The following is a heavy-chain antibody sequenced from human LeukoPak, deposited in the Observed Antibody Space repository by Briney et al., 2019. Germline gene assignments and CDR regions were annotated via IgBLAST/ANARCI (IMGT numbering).Heavy chain of an antibody. CDR2: ISTSGSTI. CDR3: ARGSKYNFDY. CDR1: GFTLGTYE. J-gene: IGHJ4*02. Sequence: WGSLRLSCAASGFTLGTYEMNWVRQAPGKGLEWVSYISTSGSTIYYADSVKGRFTISRDNAKNSLYLQVNSLRVEDTAVYYCARGSKYNFDYWGQGTLVTVSS. V-gene: IGHV3-48*03. D-gene: IGHD6-6*01.